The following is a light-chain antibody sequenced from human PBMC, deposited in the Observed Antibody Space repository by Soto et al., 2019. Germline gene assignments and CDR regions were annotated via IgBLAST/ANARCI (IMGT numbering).Light chain of an antibody. V-gene: IGLV2-14*01. CDR1: SSDVGRYNY. CDR2: EVS. J-gene: IGLJ1*01. CDR3: TLYTSENPYV. Sequence: QSVLTQPASVSGSPGQSITISCTGASSDVGRYNYVSWYQLHPGKAPKLIIYEVSNRPSGVSNRFSGSKSGNTASLTISGLQAADDADSYCTLYTSENPYVFGTGTKV.